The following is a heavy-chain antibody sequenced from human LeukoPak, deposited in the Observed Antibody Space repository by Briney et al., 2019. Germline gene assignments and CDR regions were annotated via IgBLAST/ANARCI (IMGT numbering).Heavy chain of an antibody. D-gene: IGHD2-8*01. Sequence: GESLQISCKGSGYSFTSYWIGWVRQMPGKGLEWMGIIYPGDSDTRYSPSFQGQVTISADKSISTAYLQWSSLKASDTAMYYCARRSYRDCTNGVCYMVFDYWGQGTLVTVSS. CDR2: IYPGDSDT. V-gene: IGHV5-51*01. CDR3: ARRSYRDCTNGVCYMVFDY. CDR1: GYSFTSYW. J-gene: IGHJ4*02.